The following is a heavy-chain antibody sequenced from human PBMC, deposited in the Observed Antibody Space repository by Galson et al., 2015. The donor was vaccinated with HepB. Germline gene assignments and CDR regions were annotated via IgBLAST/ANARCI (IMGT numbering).Heavy chain of an antibody. CDR1: GFTFSSYT. CDR2: ISTTSDNK. CDR3: TRIALSGSYWYVDY. Sequence: LRLSCAASGFTFSSYTMNWVRQAPGKGLEWISYISTTSDNKFSADSVKGRFIISRDNAKNLLYLQMNSLRAEDTAVYYCTRIALSGSYWYVDYWGQGSLVTVSS. V-gene: IGHV3-48*01. J-gene: IGHJ4*02. D-gene: IGHD1-26*01.